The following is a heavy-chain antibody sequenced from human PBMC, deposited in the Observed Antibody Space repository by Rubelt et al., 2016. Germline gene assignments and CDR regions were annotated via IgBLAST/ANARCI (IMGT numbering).Heavy chain of an antibody. CDR3: ARGATTPSLFYYYMDV. D-gene: IGHD4-11*01. J-gene: IGHJ6*03. CDR1: GFTFSTTH. Sequence: SGGGLVQPGGSLRLSCAVSGFTFSTTHMNWVRQAPGKGLEWVSYIGTRPDIIYYADSVKGRFTIFRDNAKKTLYLHVNSLRAEDTAVYYCARGATTPSLFYYYMDVWGKGTTVTVSS. V-gene: IGHV3-48*04. CDR2: IGTRPDII.